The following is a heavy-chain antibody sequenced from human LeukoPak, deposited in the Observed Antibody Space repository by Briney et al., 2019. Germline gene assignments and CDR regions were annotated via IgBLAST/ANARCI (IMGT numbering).Heavy chain of an antibody. V-gene: IGHV3-9*01. CDR3: AKDGDSSGYYWFSNYFDY. J-gene: IGHJ4*02. CDR1: GFTLDDYA. Sequence: GRSLRLSCAASGFTLDDYAMHWVRQTPGKGLDWVSGISWNSGSIGYADSVKGRFTISRDNAKNSLYLQMNSLRAEDTALYYCAKDGDSSGYYWFSNYFDYWGQGTLVTVSS. CDR2: ISWNSGSI. D-gene: IGHD3-22*01.